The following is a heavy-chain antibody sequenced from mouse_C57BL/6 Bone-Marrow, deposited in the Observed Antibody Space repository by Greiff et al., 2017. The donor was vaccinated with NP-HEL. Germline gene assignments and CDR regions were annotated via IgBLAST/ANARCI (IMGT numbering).Heavy chain of an antibody. V-gene: IGHV1-39*01. CDR1: GYSFTDYN. D-gene: IGHD1-1*01. J-gene: IGHJ4*01. CDR2: INPNYGTT. Sequence: EVQLQQSGPELVKPGASVKISCKASGYSFTDYNMNWVKQSNGKSLEWIGVINPNYGTTSYNQKFKGKATLTLDQSSSTAYMQLNSLASDDSAVYYCASPAHLREYAMDYWGQGTSVTVSS. CDR3: ASPAHLREYAMDY.